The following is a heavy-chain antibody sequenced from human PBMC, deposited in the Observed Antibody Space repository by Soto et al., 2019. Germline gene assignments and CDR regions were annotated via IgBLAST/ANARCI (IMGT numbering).Heavy chain of an antibody. V-gene: IGHV3-30-3*01. Sequence: GGSLRLSCAASGFTFSSYAMHWVRQAPGKGLEWVAVISYDGSNKYYADSVKGRFTISRDNSKNTLYLQMNSLRAEDTAVYYCAGYYDSGGYYYGDWAWTPDYWGQGTLVTVSS. D-gene: IGHD3-22*01. CDR3: AGYYDSGGYYYGDWAWTPDY. CDR1: GFTFSSYA. J-gene: IGHJ4*02. CDR2: ISYDGSNK.